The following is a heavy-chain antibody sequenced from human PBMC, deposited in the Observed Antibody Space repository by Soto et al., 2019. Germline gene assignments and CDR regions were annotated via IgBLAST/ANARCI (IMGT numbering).Heavy chain of an antibody. CDR1: GGTFSSYA. D-gene: IGHD1-7*01. V-gene: IGHV1-69*01. CDR3: ARALYRNYVFDY. Sequence: QVQLVQSGAEVKKPGSSVKVSCKASGGTFSSYAISWVRQAPEQGLEWMGGIIPIVGTANYAQKFQGRVTITADEATSTAYMELSSLRSEDTAVYYCARALYRNYVFDYWGQGTLVTVSS. CDR2: IIPIVGTA. J-gene: IGHJ4*02.